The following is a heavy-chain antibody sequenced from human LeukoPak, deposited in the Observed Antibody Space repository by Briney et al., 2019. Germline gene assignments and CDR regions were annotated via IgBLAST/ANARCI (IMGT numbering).Heavy chain of an antibody. Sequence: PSETLSLTCTVSGTSINSYYWSWIRQPPGKGLEWIGYIYYRGSTNYNPSLKSRVTISVDTSKNQFSLKLSSVTAADTAVYYCASRYYYMDVWGKGTTVTVSS. CDR1: GTSINSYY. V-gene: IGHV4-59*01. CDR2: IYYRGST. J-gene: IGHJ6*03. CDR3: ASRYYYMDV.